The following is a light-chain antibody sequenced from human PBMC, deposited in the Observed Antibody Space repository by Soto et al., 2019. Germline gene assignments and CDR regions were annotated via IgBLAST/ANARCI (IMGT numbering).Light chain of an antibody. Sequence: QCVLTQPPSVSGAPGQRVTISCTGSSSNIGAGYDVHWYQQLPGTAPKLVIYGNTNRPSGVPDRFSGSKSGTSVSLAITGLQAEDEADYYCQSYDSSLSGLYVFGTGTKLTVL. CDR3: QSYDSSLSGLYV. CDR1: SSNIGAGYD. CDR2: GNT. V-gene: IGLV1-40*01. J-gene: IGLJ1*01.